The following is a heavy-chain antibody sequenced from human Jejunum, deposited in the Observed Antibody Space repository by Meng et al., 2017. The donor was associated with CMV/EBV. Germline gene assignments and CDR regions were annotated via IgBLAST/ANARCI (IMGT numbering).Heavy chain of an antibody. CDR1: RYTVTSYN. CDR3: ARDAGRSSNWFDP. D-gene: IGHD3-10*01. V-gene: IGHV1-46*01. Sequence: KASRYTVTSYNIHWMRQAPGQGLEWMGIINPSGDAHTSYAQKFQGRVTMTRDTSTSTLYMELSGLRSEDTAVYYCARDAGRSSNWFDPWGQGTLVTVSS. J-gene: IGHJ5*02. CDR2: INPSGDAHT.